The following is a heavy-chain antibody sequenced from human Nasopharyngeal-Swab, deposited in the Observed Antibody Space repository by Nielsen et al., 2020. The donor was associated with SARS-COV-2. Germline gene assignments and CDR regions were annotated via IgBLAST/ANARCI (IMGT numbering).Heavy chain of an antibody. CDR2: TYYRAKWYN. D-gene: IGHD4-17*01. CDR3: ARARGAYGDYYYSYYTDV. V-gene: IGHV6-1*01. J-gene: IGHJ6*03. CDR1: GDSVSRSRDA. Sequence: SETLSLTCAISGDSVSRSRDAWDWIRQSPARGLEWLGRTYYRAKWYNDYAVSVKSRITINPDTSKNQFSLHLNSVTPEDTAVYYCARARGAYGDYYYSYYTDVWGKGTTVTVSS.